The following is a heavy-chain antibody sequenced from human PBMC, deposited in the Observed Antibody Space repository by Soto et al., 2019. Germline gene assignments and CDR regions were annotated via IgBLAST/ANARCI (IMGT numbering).Heavy chain of an antibody. D-gene: IGHD2-2*02. V-gene: IGHV3-30-3*01. J-gene: IGHJ6*02. CDR2: ISFDGTTD. CDR1: GFNFNNYN. CDR3: ARDNRDCSSFNCYNPGRVFGLDV. Sequence: WGSLRLSCVASGFNFNNYNLHWVRQAPGNSLESVAVISFDGTTDYYADSVKGRFTVSRDNFKNILSLQMDSLRPEDTAVYYCARDNRDCSSFNCYNPGRVFGLDVWGQGTTVTVS.